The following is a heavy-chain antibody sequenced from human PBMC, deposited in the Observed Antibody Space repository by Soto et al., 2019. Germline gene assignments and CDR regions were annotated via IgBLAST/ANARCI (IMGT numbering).Heavy chain of an antibody. J-gene: IGHJ4*02. D-gene: IGHD6-13*01. CDR2: ISWNSGSI. CDR3: AKGITYSSSLYYFDY. Sequence: ALRLSCAASGFTFDDYAMHWVRQAPGKGLEWVSGISWNSGSIGYADSVKGRFTISRDNAKNSLYLQMNSLRAEDTALYYCAKGITYSSSLYYFDYWGQGTLVTVSS. V-gene: IGHV3-9*01. CDR1: GFTFDDYA.